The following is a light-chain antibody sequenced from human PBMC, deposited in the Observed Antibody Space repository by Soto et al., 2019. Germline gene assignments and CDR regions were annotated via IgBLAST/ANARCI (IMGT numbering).Light chain of an antibody. J-gene: IGLJ2*01. CDR3: QSYDSSLGGSL. V-gene: IGLV1-40*01. CDR1: NSNIGASHD. CDR2: GNN. Sequence: QSVLTQPPSVSGAPGQRVVISCTGTNSNIGASHDVHWYQQLPGTAPRLLIYGNNNRPSGVSDRVSGSRSDTSASLAITGVQGEDEAVYYCQSYDSSLGGSLFGGGTKLTVL.